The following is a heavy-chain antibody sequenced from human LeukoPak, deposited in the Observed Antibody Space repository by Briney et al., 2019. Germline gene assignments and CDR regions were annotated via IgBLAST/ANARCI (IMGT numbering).Heavy chain of an antibody. V-gene: IGHV4-34*01. J-gene: IGHJ4*02. Sequence: KASETLSLPCPVPGGSISSSYWCWIRQPPGKGLEWLGEINHSGSTNSTPSLRSRVTISVDTSKNQFSLKLSSVTAADTAVYYCARELAYGDYPLGGVDYWGQGTLVTVSS. D-gene: IGHD4-17*01. CDR3: ARELAYGDYPLGGVDY. CDR2: INHSGST. CDR1: GGSISSSY.